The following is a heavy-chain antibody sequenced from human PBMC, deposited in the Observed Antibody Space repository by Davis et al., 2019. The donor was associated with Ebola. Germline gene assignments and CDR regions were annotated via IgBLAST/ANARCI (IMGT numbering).Heavy chain of an antibody. CDR3: ARSGLSFGVVKYHYGMDD. CDR2: IKQDGSEK. Sequence: GESLKISCAASGFSFSTYWMSWVRQAPGKGLEWVANIKQDGSEKYYVDSVKGRFTISRDNSKKTMYLQMNSLRGEDTAVYYCARSGLSFGVVKYHYGMDDWGKGTTVTVSS. D-gene: IGHD3-3*01. V-gene: IGHV3-7*03. CDR1: GFSFSTYW. J-gene: IGHJ6*04.